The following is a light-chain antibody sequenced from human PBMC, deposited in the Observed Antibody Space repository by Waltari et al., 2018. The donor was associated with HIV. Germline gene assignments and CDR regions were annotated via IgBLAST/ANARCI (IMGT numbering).Light chain of an antibody. CDR3: SSYTVTGTLNWV. CDR1: SSNIAAGYD. Sequence: QSVLTQPPSVSGAPGPRVTISCTGSSSNIAAGYDVPWSPQSPGAAPKLLVHGNNHRLLGGADRFSGSKSGTSASLAITGLQAEDEALYYCSSYTVTGTLNWVFGGGTKLTVL. J-gene: IGLJ3*02. CDR2: GNN. V-gene: IGLV1-40*01.